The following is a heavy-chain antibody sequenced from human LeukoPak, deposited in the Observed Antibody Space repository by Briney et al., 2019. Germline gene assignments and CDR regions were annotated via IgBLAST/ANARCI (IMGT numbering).Heavy chain of an antibody. CDR1: GFTFSSYW. J-gene: IGHJ4*02. CDR2: VNTDGRTT. CDR3: SMDLSGAHDY. Sequence: GGSLRLSCAASGFTFSSYWMHWVRQAPGKGLVWVSRVNTDGRTTNYADSVRGRFTISRDNAENTLYLQMSSLRVEDTAVYYCSMDLSGAHDYWGQGSVVTVSS. V-gene: IGHV3-74*01. D-gene: IGHD2-2*03.